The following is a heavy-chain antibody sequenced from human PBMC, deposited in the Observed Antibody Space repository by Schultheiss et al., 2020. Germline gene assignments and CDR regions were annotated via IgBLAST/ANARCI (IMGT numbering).Heavy chain of an antibody. J-gene: IGHJ4*02. D-gene: IGHD1-7*01. Sequence: GGSLRLSCAASGFTVSSNYMSWVRQAPGKGLEWVAVISYDGSNKYYADSVKGRFTISRDNSKNTLYLQMNSLRAEDTAVYYCARGFTNWNYARVGDDYWGQGTLVTVSS. CDR3: ARGFTNWNYARVGDDY. V-gene: IGHV3-30*03. CDR2: ISYDGSNK. CDR1: GFTVSSNY.